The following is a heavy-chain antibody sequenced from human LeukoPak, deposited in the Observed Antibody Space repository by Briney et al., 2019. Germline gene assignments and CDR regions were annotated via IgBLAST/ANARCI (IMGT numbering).Heavy chain of an antibody. Sequence: GGSLRLSCAASGLIFSNSYMGWVRQAPGKGLEWVATIKQDGSAKYYVDSVKGRLTISRDNAKNSLYLQMNSLRAEDTAIYYCATTLITNYDFYYMAVWGKGTTVTVSS. CDR2: IKQDGSAK. CDR3: ATTLITNYDFYYMAV. CDR1: GLIFSNSY. J-gene: IGHJ6*03. D-gene: IGHD3-16*01. V-gene: IGHV3-7*01.